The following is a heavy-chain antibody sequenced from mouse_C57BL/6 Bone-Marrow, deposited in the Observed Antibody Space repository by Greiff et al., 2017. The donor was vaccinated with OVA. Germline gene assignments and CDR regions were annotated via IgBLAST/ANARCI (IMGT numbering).Heavy chain of an antibody. CDR1: GYTFTSYG. V-gene: IGHV1-81*01. CDR3: ARLYGYPYYAMDY. J-gene: IGHJ4*01. Sequence: QVQLQQSGAELARPGASVKLSCKASGYTFTSYGISWVKQRTGQGLEWIGEIYPRSGNTYYNEKFKGKATLTADKSSSTAYMELRSLTSEDSAVYFCARLYGYPYYAMDYWGQGTSVTVSS. D-gene: IGHD2-2*01. CDR2: IYPRSGNT.